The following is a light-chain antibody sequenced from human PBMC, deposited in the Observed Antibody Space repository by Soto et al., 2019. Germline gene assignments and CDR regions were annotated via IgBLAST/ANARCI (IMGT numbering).Light chain of an antibody. CDR3: QQYGSSPYT. J-gene: IGKJ2*01. V-gene: IGKV3-20*01. Sequence: EIGLTQSPGTLSLSPGERATLSCRASQSVSSSYLAWYQQKPGQAPRLLIYGASSRATGIPDKFSGSGSGTDFTLTISTLEPEDLAVYYCQQYGSSPYTFGQGTKLAIK. CDR2: GAS. CDR1: QSVSSSY.